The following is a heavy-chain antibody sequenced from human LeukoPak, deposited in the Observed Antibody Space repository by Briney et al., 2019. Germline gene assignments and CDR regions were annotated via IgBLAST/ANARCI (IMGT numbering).Heavy chain of an antibody. V-gene: IGHV3-21*01. D-gene: IGHD3-10*01. Sequence: GGSLRLSCTASGFIFTAYTMDWVRQAPGKGLEWVASISSRSTDIFYADSGKGRFTISRDNDKKSVFLQMTSLRVEDTALYYCARDGVIAFDVWGQGTMVTVSS. CDR2: ISSRSTDI. CDR3: ARDGVIAFDV. CDR1: GFIFTAYT. J-gene: IGHJ3*01.